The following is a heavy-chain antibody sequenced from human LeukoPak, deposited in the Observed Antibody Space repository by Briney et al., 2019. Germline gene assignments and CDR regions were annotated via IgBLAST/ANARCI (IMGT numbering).Heavy chain of an antibody. D-gene: IGHD4-11*01. CDR3: ARGSRNYNNYEGADY. CDR1: GGAFSGYY. J-gene: IGHJ4*02. Sequence: PSETLSLTCAVYGGAFSGYYWSWIRHPPGKGLEWIGEIIHGGDTKYNPSLKSRVSMSVDVSKDQFSLKLTSLTAADTAVYYCARGSRNYNNYEGADYWGQGTLVTVSS. CDR2: IIHGGDT. V-gene: IGHV4-34*12.